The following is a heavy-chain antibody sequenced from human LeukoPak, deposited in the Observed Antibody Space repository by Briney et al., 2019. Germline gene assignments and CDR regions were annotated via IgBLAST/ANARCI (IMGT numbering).Heavy chain of an antibody. CDR1: GFTFSSYE. D-gene: IGHD6-13*01. J-gene: IGHJ4*02. CDR3: ARARIAAAQD. Sequence: GGSLRLSCAASGFTFSSYEMNWVRQAPGKGLEWVSYISSSGSTIYYADSVKGRFTISRDNAKNSLYLQMNSLRAEDTAVYYCARARIAAAQDWGQGTLVTVSS. V-gene: IGHV3-48*03. CDR2: ISSSGSTI.